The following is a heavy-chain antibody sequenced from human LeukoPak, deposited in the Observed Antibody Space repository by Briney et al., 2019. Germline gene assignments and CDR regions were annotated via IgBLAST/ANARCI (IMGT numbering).Heavy chain of an antibody. J-gene: IGHJ6*03. CDR2: ISWNSGSI. Sequence: GGSLRLSCAASGFTFDDYAMHWVRQAPGKGLEWVSGISWNSGSIGYADSVKGRFTISRDNAKNSLYLQMNSLRAEDTALYYCAKGSNYYGSGSRSFGYYYMDVWGKGTTVTISS. CDR1: GFTFDDYA. D-gene: IGHD3-10*01. CDR3: AKGSNYYGSGSRSFGYYYMDV. V-gene: IGHV3-9*01.